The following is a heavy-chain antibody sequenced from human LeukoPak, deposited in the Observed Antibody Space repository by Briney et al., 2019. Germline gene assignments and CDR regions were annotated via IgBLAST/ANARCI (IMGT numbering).Heavy chain of an antibody. D-gene: IGHD5-12*01. CDR1: GFTFSSYG. V-gene: IGHV3-23*01. J-gene: IGHJ5*02. Sequence: PGGTLRLSCAASGFTFSSYGMSWVRQAPGKGLEWVSAISGSGDRTYYADSVKGRFTISRDNSKNTLYLQMNSLRAEDTAVYYCTTDGCGYSGYDCGRFDPWGQGTLVTVSS. CDR2: ISGSGDRT. CDR3: TTDGCGYSGYDCGRFDP.